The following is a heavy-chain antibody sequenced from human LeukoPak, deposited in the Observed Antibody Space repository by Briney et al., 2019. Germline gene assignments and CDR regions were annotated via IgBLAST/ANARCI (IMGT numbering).Heavy chain of an antibody. Sequence: PGRSLRLSCAASGFTFSSYGMHWVRQAPGKGLEWVAVISYDGSNKYYADSVKGRFTISRDNSKNTLYLQMNSLRAEDTAVHYCAKDLALWFGELLRSAFDIWGQGTMVTVSS. CDR3: AKDLALWFGELLRSAFDI. D-gene: IGHD3-10*01. CDR2: ISYDGSNK. V-gene: IGHV3-30*18. CDR1: GFTFSSYG. J-gene: IGHJ3*02.